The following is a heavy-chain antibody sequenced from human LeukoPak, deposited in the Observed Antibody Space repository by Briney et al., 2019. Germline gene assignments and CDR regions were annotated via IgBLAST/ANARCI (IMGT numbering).Heavy chain of an antibody. CDR1: GGSISSSSYY. D-gene: IGHD5-18*01. V-gene: IGHV4-39*01. CDR3: ARLLLSSYGYFFDY. CDR2: IYYSGST. Sequence: SETLSLTCTVSGGSISSSSYYWGWIRQPPGKGLEWIGSIYYSGSTYYNPSLKSRVTISVDTSKNQFSLKLSSVTAADTAVYYCARLLLSSYGYFFDYWGQGTLVTVSS. J-gene: IGHJ4*02.